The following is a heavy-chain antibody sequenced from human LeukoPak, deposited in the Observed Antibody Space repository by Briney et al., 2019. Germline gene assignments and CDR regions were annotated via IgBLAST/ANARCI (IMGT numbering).Heavy chain of an antibody. V-gene: IGHV3-21*01. CDR2: ISSSSSYI. Sequence: GGSLRLSCAASGFTFSSYSVNWVRQAPGKGLEWVSSISSSSSYIYYADSVKGRFTISRDNAKNSLYLQMNSLRAEDTAVYYCARGGDYGDYVGYWGQGTQVTVSS. CDR3: ARGGDYGDYVGY. D-gene: IGHD4-17*01. CDR1: GFTFSSYS. J-gene: IGHJ4*02.